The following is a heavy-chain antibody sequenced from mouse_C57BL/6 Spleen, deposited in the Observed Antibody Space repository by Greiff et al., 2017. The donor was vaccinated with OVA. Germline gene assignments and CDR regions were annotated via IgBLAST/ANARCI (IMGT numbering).Heavy chain of an antibody. CDR3: ARDHYGSSNFAY. CDR2: IHPNSGST. D-gene: IGHD1-1*01. CDR1: GYTFTSYW. V-gene: IGHV1-64*01. J-gene: IGHJ3*01. Sequence: QVQLQQPGAELVKPGASVKLSCKASGYTFTSYWMHWVKQRPGQGLEWIGMIHPNSGSTNYNEKFKSKATLTVDKSSSTAYMQLSSLTSEDSAVYYCARDHYGSSNFAYWGQGTLVTVSA.